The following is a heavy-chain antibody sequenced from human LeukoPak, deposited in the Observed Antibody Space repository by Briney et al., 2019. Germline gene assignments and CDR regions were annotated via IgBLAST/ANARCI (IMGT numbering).Heavy chain of an antibody. CDR1: GFTFSNYN. J-gene: IGHJ6*02. CDR2: ISSTSSYI. D-gene: IGHD3-10*01. Sequence: PGGSLRLSCAASGFTFSNYNLYWVRQAPGKGLEWVSSISSTSSYIYYADSMKGRFTISRDNAKNSLYLQMNSLRAEDTAVYYCARALWSGPVYYGMDVWGQGTTVTVSS. CDR3: ARALWSGPVYYGMDV. V-gene: IGHV3-21*01.